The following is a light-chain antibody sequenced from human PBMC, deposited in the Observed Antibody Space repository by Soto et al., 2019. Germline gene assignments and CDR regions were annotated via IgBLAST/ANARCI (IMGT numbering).Light chain of an antibody. V-gene: IGKV3-11*01. CDR2: DAS. J-gene: IGKJ5*01. CDR1: PSVSSY. CDR3: QPRSNWPSIT. Sequence: EIVSTQSTATLSLSPGERGTRCCRASPSVSSYLAWYQQKPGQAARVLIYDASNRATGITPRFSGSGSGTHFTITITSLEPEDSAVYYCQPRSNWPSITFGQGPRLE.